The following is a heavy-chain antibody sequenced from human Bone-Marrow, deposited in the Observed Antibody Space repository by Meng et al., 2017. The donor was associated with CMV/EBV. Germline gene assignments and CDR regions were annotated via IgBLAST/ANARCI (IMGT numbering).Heavy chain of an antibody. J-gene: IGHJ6*02. CDR3: ARDRPYCSGTCCYTRNVLEWLFGMDV. Sequence: ASVKVSCKASGYTFTGYYIYWVRQAPGQGLEWMGWINPNSGGTDYAQKFQGRVTMTRDTYISTAYMELSRLRSEDTAVYYCARDRPYCSGTCCYTRNVLEWLFGMDVWGQGTTVTVSS. CDR2: INPNSGGT. V-gene: IGHV1-2*02. D-gene: IGHD2-2*02. CDR1: GYTFTGYY.